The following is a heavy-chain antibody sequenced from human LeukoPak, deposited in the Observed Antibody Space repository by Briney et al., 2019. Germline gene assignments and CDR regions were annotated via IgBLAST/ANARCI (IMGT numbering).Heavy chain of an antibody. J-gene: IGHJ4*02. Sequence: RGSLRLSCAASGFTFSSYAMHWVRQAPGKGLEYVSAISSNGGSTYYANSVKGRFTISRDNSKNTLYLQMGSLRAEDMAVYYCASAPYSGSYYQRNYFDYWGQGTLVTVSS. CDR2: ISSNGGST. V-gene: IGHV3-64*01. CDR1: GFTFSSYA. CDR3: ASAPYSGSYYQRNYFDY. D-gene: IGHD1-26*01.